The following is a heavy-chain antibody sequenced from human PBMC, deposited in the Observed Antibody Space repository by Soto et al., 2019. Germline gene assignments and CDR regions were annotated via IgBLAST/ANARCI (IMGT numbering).Heavy chain of an antibody. CDR1: GGSLSGYY. V-gene: IGHV4-34*01. D-gene: IGHD6-13*01. CDR2: INHSGST. CDR3: ARDRGYNSSNLDF. J-gene: IGHJ4*02. Sequence: SETLSLTCAVYGGSLSGYYWSWIRQPPGKGLEWIGEINHSGSTNYNPSLKSRVTISVDTSKNQFSLKLSSVTAADTAVYYCARDRGYNSSNLDFWGQGTLVTVSS.